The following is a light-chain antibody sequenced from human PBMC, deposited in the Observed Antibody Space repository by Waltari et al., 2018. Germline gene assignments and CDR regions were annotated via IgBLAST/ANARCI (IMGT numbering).Light chain of an antibody. CDR1: ISDIGGYEF. V-gene: IGLV2-14*03. J-gene: IGLJ2*01. Sequence: QSALTQPASVAGSPGQSITVSCTGPISDIGGYEFVSWYQQHPGKVPKLLIFDVTKRPPSGVSDRFSGSKSGNTASLTISGLQTDDEADYHCTSYRSGGTLVFGEGTRVTVL. CDR2: DVT. CDR3: TSYRSGGTLV.